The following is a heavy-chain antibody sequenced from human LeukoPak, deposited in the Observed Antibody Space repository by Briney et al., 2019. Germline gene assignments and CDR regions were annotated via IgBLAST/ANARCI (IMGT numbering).Heavy chain of an antibody. Sequence: SETLSLTCAVYGGSFSGYYWSWIRQPPGKGLEWIGEINHSGSTNYNPSLKSRVTISVDTSKNQFSLKLSSVTAADTAVYYCARGRVYRDDAFDIWGQGTMVTVSS. J-gene: IGHJ3*02. V-gene: IGHV4-34*01. CDR1: GGSFSGYY. D-gene: IGHD1-26*01. CDR3: ARGRVYRDDAFDI. CDR2: INHSGST.